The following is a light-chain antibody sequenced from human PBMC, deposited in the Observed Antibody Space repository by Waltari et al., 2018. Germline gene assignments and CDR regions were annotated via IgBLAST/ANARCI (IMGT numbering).Light chain of an antibody. Sequence: QSALTQPASVSGSPGQSITISCSGTGSDVGSYNLVSWYQQHPGKAPKLIIYEVNMRPSGVSDRFSGSKSGVTASLTISGLQAEDEAVYFCCSSATNSIVIFGGGTKLTVL. CDR3: CSSATNSIVI. V-gene: IGLV2-23*02. CDR2: EVN. J-gene: IGLJ2*01. CDR1: GSDVGSYNL.